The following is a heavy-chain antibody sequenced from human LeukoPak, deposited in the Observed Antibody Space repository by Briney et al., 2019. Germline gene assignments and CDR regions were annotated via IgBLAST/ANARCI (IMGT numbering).Heavy chain of an antibody. D-gene: IGHD6-19*01. V-gene: IGHV1-69*04. Sequence: SVKVPCKASGGTFSSYAISWVRQAPGQGLEWMGRIIPILGIANYAQKFQGRVTITADKSTSTAYMELSSLRSEDTAVYYSASQLPYSSGWYSPLDYWGQGTLVTVSS. J-gene: IGHJ4*02. CDR3: ASQLPYSSGWYSPLDY. CDR2: IIPILGIA. CDR1: GGTFSSYA.